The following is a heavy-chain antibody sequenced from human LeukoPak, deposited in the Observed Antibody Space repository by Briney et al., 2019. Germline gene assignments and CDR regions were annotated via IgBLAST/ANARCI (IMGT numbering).Heavy chain of an antibody. D-gene: IGHD3-10*01. CDR3: ARELLWFGEPGGNFDY. J-gene: IGHJ4*02. CDR2: IIPILGIA. V-gene: IGHV1-69*04. Sequence: AASVKVSCKASGGTFSSYAISWVRQAPGQGLEWMGRIIPILGIANYAQKFQGRVTITADKSTSTAYMELSSLRSEDTAVYYCARELLWFGEPGGNFDYWGQGTLVTVSS. CDR1: GGTFSSYA.